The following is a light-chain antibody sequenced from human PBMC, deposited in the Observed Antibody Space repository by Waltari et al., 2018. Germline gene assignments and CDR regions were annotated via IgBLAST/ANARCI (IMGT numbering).Light chain of an antibody. Sequence: QSALTQPASVSGSLGQSITIPCTGTSSDVGSYNLVSWYQQHPGKAPKVMIYEGSKWPSGVSNRFSGSKSGNTASLTISGLQAEDEAEYYCCSYAGGSALVFGGGTKLTVL. CDR1: SSDVGSYNL. J-gene: IGLJ2*01. V-gene: IGLV2-23*01. CDR2: EGS. CDR3: CSYAGGSALV.